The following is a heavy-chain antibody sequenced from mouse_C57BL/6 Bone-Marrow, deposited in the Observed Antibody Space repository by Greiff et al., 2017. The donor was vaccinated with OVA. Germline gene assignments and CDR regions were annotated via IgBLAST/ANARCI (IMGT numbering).Heavy chain of an antibody. Sequence: EVKVVESGGGLVQPGGSLKLSCAASGFTFSDYGMAWVRQAPRKGPEWVAFISNLAYSIYYADTVTGRFTISRENAKNTLYLEMSSLRSEDTAMDYCAKTAQATLMDYGGQGTSVTVSS. CDR1: GFTFSDYG. V-gene: IGHV5-15*01. CDR2: ISNLAYSI. D-gene: IGHD3-2*02. J-gene: IGHJ4*01. CDR3: AKTAQATLMDY.